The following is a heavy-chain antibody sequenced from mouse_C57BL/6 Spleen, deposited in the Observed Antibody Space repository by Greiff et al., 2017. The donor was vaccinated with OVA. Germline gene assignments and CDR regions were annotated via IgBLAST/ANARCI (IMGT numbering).Heavy chain of an antibody. D-gene: IGHD2-3*01. Sequence: QVHVKQPGAELVKPGASVKLSCKASGYTFTSYWMHWVKQRPGRGLEWIGRIDPNSGGTKYNEKFKSKATLTVDKPSSTAYMQLSSLTSEDSAVYYCARYYDGYYEDYAMDYWGQGTSVTVSS. CDR2: IDPNSGGT. J-gene: IGHJ4*01. CDR3: ARYYDGYYEDYAMDY. CDR1: GYTFTSYW. V-gene: IGHV1-72*01.